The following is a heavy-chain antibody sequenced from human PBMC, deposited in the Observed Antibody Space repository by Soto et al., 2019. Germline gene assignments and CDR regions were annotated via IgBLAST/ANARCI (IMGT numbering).Heavy chain of an antibody. Sequence: GGSLRLSCAASGFPFSTYAVSWVRQAPGKGLEWVSSIGSGGTTYYADSVKGRFTISRDNSKNTLYLQMDSLRADDTAVYYCAKLVILYYFDSWGQGTLVTVSS. CDR3: AKLVILYYFDS. V-gene: IGHV3-23*01. CDR2: IGSGGTT. J-gene: IGHJ4*02. D-gene: IGHD2-21*01. CDR1: GFPFSTYA.